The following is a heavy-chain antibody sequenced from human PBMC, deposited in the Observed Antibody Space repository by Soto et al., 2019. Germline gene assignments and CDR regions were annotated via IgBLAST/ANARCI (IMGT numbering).Heavy chain of an antibody. CDR2: ISSSSSYI. D-gene: IGHD3-22*01. Sequence: EVQLVESGGGLVKPGGSLRLSCAASGFTFSSYSMNWVRQAPGKGLEWVSSISSSSSYIYYADSVKGRFTISRDNAKNSLYLQMNSLRAEDTAVYYCARDSMIAGRFAYWGQGTLVTVSS. V-gene: IGHV3-21*01. CDR3: ARDSMIAGRFAY. CDR1: GFTFSSYS. J-gene: IGHJ4*02.